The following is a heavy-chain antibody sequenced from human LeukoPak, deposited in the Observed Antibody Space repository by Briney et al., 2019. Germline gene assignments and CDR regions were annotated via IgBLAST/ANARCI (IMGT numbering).Heavy chain of an antibody. Sequence: SVKVSCKTSGYTFIDSYIHWVRQAPGQGLEWMGGIIPIFGTANYAQKFQGRVTITADESTSTAYMELSSLRSEDTAVYYCAIVRNIVVVPAATDYYYYMDVWGKGTTVTVSS. CDR1: GYTFIDSY. V-gene: IGHV1-69*13. CDR2: IIPIFGTA. J-gene: IGHJ6*03. D-gene: IGHD2-2*01. CDR3: AIVRNIVVVPAATDYYYYMDV.